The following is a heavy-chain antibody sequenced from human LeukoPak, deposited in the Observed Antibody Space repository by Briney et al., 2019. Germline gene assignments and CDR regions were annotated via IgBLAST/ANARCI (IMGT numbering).Heavy chain of an antibody. CDR1: GFTFSSYA. V-gene: IGHV3-23*01. D-gene: IGHD3-10*01. Sequence: GGSLRLSCAASGFTFSSYAVSWVRQAPGKGLEWVSTITGSGDSTFYADSVKGRFTISRDNSKNTLYVQVNSLRVEDTAVYYCAKGPYGSGTYNWFDPWGQGTLVTVSS. J-gene: IGHJ5*02. CDR3: AKGPYGSGTYNWFDP. CDR2: ITGSGDST.